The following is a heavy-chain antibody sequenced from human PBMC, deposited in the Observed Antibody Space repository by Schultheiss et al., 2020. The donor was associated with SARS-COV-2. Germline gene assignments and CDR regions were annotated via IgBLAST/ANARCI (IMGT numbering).Heavy chain of an antibody. J-gene: IGHJ6*02. CDR1: GYSFTSYW. CDR3: ARDAGTLGYCSSTSCYADSYGMDV. D-gene: IGHD2-2*01. V-gene: IGHV5-51*01. Sequence: GESLKISCKGSGYSFTSYWIGWVRQMPGKGLEWMGIIYPGDSDTRYSPSFQGQVTISADKSISTAYLQWSSLKASDTAMYYCARDAGTLGYCSSTSCYADSYGMDVWGQGTTVTVSS. CDR2: IYPGDSDT.